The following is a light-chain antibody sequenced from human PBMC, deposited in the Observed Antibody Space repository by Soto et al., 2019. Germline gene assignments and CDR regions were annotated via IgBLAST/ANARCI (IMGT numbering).Light chain of an antibody. V-gene: IGLV1-40*01. CDR2: ANI. CDR3: QSYDSSPSGYV. Sequence: QSVLTQPPSASGTPGQRVTISCSGSSSNIGSNYVYWYQQLPGTAPKLLIFANINRPSGVPDRFSGSKSGTSASLAITGLRAEDEADYYCQSYDSSPSGYVFGTGTKVTVL. J-gene: IGLJ1*01. CDR1: SSNIGSNY.